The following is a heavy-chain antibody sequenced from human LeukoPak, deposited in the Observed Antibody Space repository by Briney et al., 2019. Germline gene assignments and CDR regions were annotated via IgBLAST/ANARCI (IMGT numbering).Heavy chain of an antibody. CDR2: ISSSGSTI. D-gene: IGHD1-1*01. CDR3: ASLNWNDRGLFDY. Sequence: GGSLRLSCAASGFTFSDYYMSWIRQAPGKGLEWVSYISSSGSTIYYADSVKGRFTISRDNAKNSLYLQMSSLRAEDTAVYHCASLNWNDRGLFDYWGQGTLVTVSS. J-gene: IGHJ4*02. V-gene: IGHV3-11*04. CDR1: GFTFSDYY.